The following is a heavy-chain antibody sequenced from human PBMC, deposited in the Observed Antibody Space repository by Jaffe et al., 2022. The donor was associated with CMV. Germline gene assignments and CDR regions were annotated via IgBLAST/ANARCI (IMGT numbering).Heavy chain of an antibody. D-gene: IGHD3-22*01. CDR1: GGSFSGYY. CDR2: INHSGST. Sequence: QVQLQQWGAGLLKPSETLSLTCAVYGGSFSGYYWSWIRQPPGKGLEWIGEINHSGSTNYNPSLKSRVTISVDTSKNQFSLKLSSVTAADTAVYYCARGPDSSGYYGREYFDYWGQGTLVTVSS. CDR3: ARGPDSSGYYGREYFDY. J-gene: IGHJ4*02. V-gene: IGHV4-34*01.